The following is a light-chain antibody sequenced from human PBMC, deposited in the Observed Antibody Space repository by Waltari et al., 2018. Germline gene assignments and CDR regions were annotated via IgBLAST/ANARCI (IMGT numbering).Light chain of an antibody. CDR3: QQSYSTPPT. V-gene: IGKV1-39*01. CDR2: AAS. CDR1: QSISIY. Sequence: DIQMTQSPSSLSASVGHRVPITCRASQSISIYLNWYQQKPGKAPKLLIYAASSLQSGVPSRFSGSGSGTDFTLTISSLQPEDFATYYCQQSYSTPPTFGQGTRLEIK. J-gene: IGKJ5*01.